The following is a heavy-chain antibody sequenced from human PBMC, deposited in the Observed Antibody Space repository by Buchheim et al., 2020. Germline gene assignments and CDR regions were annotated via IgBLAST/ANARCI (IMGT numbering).Heavy chain of an antibody. CDR3: ARGGQTAAAVDNWFDP. Sequence: QVLLQESGPGLLKPSETLSLTCTVSGDSLRGYYWNWIRQPPGKGLEWIGYISYGGTTQYNPTLKTRVSITLDTSNDQFYLKMNTVTAADTAKYFCARGGQTAAAVDNWFDPWGQG. D-gene: IGHD1-14*01. J-gene: IGHJ5*02. CDR2: ISYGGTT. V-gene: IGHV4-59*01. CDR1: GDSLRGYY.